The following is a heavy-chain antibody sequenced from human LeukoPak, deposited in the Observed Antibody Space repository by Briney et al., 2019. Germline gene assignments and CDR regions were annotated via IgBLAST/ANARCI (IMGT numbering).Heavy chain of an antibody. CDR3: ARRPRGGFGETVLNNWFDP. CDR2: IYYSGST. D-gene: IGHD3-10*01. CDR1: GGSISSSSYY. V-gene: IGHV4-39*01. J-gene: IGHJ5*02. Sequence: HPSETLSLTCTVSGGSISSSSYYWGWIRKPPGEGLEWSGSIYYSGSTYYNPSLKSRVTISVETSKNQFSLKLSSVTAADTAVYYCARRPRGGFGETVLNNWFDPWGQGTLVTVSS.